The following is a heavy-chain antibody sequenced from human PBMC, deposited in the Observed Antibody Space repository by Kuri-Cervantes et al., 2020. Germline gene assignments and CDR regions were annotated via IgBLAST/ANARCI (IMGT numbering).Heavy chain of an antibody. CDR2: ISSSGSTI. J-gene: IGHJ4*02. D-gene: IGHD3-22*01. V-gene: IGHV3-11*01. Sequence: GGSLRLSCAASGFTFSDYYMSWIRQAPGKGLEWVSYISSSGSTIYYADSVKGRFTISRDNAKNSLYLQMNSLRAEDTALYYCAKDNGAYYYDSSGHDWDYWGQGTLVTVSS. CDR3: AKDNGAYYYDSSGHDWDY. CDR1: GFTFSDYY.